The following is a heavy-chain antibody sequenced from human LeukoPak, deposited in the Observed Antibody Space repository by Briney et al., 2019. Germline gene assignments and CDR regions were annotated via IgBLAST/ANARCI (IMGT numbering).Heavy chain of an antibody. V-gene: IGHV4-34*01. J-gene: IGHJ4*02. CDR1: GVSFSGYY. CDR3: ARGIDGYSYGYYGY. D-gene: IGHD5-18*01. CDR2: INHSGST. Sequence: SETLSLTCAVYGVSFSGYYWSWIRQPPGKGLEWIGEINHSGSTNYNPSLKSRVTISVDTSKNQFSLKQSSVTAADTAVYYCARGIDGYSYGYYGYWGQGTLVSVSS.